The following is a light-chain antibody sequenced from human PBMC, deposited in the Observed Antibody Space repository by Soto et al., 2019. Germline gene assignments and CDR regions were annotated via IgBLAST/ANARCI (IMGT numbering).Light chain of an antibody. CDR2: GAS. J-gene: IGKJ1*01. CDR3: QQYNNWPRT. Sequence: EIVLTQSPCTRSWSPGERATPSCTASQSVSSSSLAWYQQKPGQAPRLLIYGASTRATGIPARFSGSGSGTEFTLTISSLQSEDFAVYYCQQYNNWPRTFGQGTKVENK. CDR1: QSVSSS. V-gene: IGKV3-15*01.